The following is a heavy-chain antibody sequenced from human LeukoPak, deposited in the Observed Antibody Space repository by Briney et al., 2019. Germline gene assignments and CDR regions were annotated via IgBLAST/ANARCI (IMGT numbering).Heavy chain of an antibody. D-gene: IGHD6-19*01. J-gene: IGHJ4*02. CDR1: GGSISSYY. CDR2: IYYSGST. CDR3: AKGFGKPLAGPFDY. V-gene: IGHV4-59*01. Sequence: SETLSLTCTVSGGSISSYYWSWIRQPPGKGLEWIGYIYYSGSTNYNPSLKSRVTISVDTSKNQFSLKLSSVTAADTAVYYWAKGFGKPLAGPFDYWGQGNLGTVSS.